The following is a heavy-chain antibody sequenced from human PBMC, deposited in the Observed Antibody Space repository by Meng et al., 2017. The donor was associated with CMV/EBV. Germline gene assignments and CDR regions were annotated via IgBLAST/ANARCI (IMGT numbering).Heavy chain of an antibody. V-gene: IGHV4-39*07. D-gene: IGHD5-18*01. J-gene: IGHJ4*02. CDR3: ARTNGPWTAMADY. Sequence: ESLKISCAASGFTFSSYWMHWVRQAPGKGLEWIGSIYYSGSTYYNPSLKSRVTISVDTSKNQFSLKLSSVTAADTAVYYCARTNGPWTAMADYWGQGTLVTVSS. CDR1: GFTFSSYW. CDR2: IYYSGST.